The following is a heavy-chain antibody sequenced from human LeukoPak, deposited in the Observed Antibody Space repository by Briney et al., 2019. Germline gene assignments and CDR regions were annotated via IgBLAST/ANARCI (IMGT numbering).Heavy chain of an antibody. V-gene: IGHV4-39*01. Sequence: SSETLSLTCTVSGGSISSSSYYWGWIRQPPGKGLEWIGSIYYSGSTYYNPSLKSRVTISVETSKSQFSLKLSSVTAADTAVYYCARLWLRLYYMDVWGKGTTVTVSS. CDR2: IYYSGST. J-gene: IGHJ6*03. CDR3: ARLWLRLYYMDV. D-gene: IGHD5-12*01. CDR1: GGSISSSSYY.